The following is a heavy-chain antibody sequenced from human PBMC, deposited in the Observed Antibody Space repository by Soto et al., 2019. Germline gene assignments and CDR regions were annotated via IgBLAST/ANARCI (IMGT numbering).Heavy chain of an antibody. CDR1: GYTFIRYG. V-gene: IGHV1-18*01. CDR3: ARGGYYDNSWGKLSHYGLDV. J-gene: IGHJ6*02. D-gene: IGHD3-16*01. Sequence: QVQLAQSAGEVKKPGASVKVSCKATGYTFIRYGIAWVRQAPGQGFEWMGWISPYNDHTVYAQKFQGRVTMTADTSTRTVYMNLTGLKSDDTAVYYCARGGYYDNSWGKLSHYGLDVWGQGTSVSVSS. CDR2: ISPYNDHT.